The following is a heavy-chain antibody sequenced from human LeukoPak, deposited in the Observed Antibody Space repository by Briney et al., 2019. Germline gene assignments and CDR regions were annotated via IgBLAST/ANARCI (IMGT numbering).Heavy chain of an antibody. V-gene: IGHV3-74*01. Sequence: GGSLRLSCAASGFTFSSYWMSWVRQAPGKGLVWVSRINSDGSNTGYADSVKGRFTISRDSAKNTLYLQMNSLRAEDTAVYYCARGFTTDSYYFDYWGQGTLVTVSS. J-gene: IGHJ4*02. D-gene: IGHD3-22*01. CDR3: ARGFTTDSYYFDY. CDR2: INSDGSNT. CDR1: GFTFSSYW.